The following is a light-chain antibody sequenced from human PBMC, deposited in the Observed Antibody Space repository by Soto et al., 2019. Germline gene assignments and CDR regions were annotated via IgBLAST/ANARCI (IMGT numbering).Light chain of an antibody. Sequence: QSALTQPASVSGSPVPSITISCTGTSSDVGGYNYVSWYQQHPGKAPKLMIYDVSNRPSGVSNRFSGSKSGNTASLTISGLQAEDEDDYYCSSYTSSSNPFFGGWTKLTVI. CDR3: SSYTSSSNPF. V-gene: IGLV2-14*01. J-gene: IGLJ2*01. CDR2: DVS. CDR1: SSDVGGYNY.